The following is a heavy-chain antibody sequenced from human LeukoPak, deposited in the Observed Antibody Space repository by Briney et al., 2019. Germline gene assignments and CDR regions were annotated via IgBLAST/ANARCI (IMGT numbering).Heavy chain of an antibody. D-gene: IGHD1-1*01. CDR3: ARIQLERQGHGFDV. CDR2: ISPILGIA. Sequence: ASVKVSCKASGYTFTSYYMHWVRQAPGQGLEWMGRISPILGIANYAPKFQGRVSITADRSTSTAYMVLSSLTSEDTAVYYCARIQLERQGHGFDVWGPGTVVSVSS. J-gene: IGHJ3*01. CDR1: GYTFTSYY. V-gene: IGHV1-69*02.